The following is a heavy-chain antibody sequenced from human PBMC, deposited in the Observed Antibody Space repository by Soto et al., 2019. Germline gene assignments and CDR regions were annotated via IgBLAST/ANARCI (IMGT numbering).Heavy chain of an antibody. V-gene: IGHV3-30-3*01. CDR1: GFTFSSYA. CDR2: ISCDGSNK. CDR3: ARQHSGSYYFDY. D-gene: IGHD1-26*01. Sequence: PGGSLRLSCAASGFTFSSYAMHWVRQAPGKGLEWVAVISCDGSNKYYADYVKGRFTISRDISKNTLYLQINSLRAEDTAVYYCARQHSGSYYFDYWGQGTPDTVSS. J-gene: IGHJ4*02.